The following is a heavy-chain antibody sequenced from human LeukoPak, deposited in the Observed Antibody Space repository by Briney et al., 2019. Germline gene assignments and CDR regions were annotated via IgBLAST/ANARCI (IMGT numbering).Heavy chain of an antibody. V-gene: IGHV3-21*01. CDR1: GFTFSSHT. Sequence: GGSLTLSCADSGFTFSSHTMNWARQAPGKGLEWVSSISSSSTYIYYADSVKGRFTISRDNAKNSLYLQMNSLRAEDTAVYYCAREFSVLGNFDYWGQGTLVTVSS. D-gene: IGHD3-10*02. CDR2: ISSSSTYI. J-gene: IGHJ4*02. CDR3: AREFSVLGNFDY.